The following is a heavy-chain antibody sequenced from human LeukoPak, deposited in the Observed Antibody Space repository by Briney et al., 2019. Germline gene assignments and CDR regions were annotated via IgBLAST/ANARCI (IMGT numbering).Heavy chain of an antibody. CDR2: ITASGTAM. V-gene: IGHV3-48*02. Sequence: GGSLRLSCAASGFTSSSYSMNWVRQAPGKGLEWVSHITASGTAMFYADSVKGRFTISRDNAKNSLYLQMNSLRDEDTAVYYCASSGSYRFDYWGQGTLVTVSS. D-gene: IGHD1-26*01. CDR3: ASSGSYRFDY. J-gene: IGHJ4*02. CDR1: GFTSSSYS.